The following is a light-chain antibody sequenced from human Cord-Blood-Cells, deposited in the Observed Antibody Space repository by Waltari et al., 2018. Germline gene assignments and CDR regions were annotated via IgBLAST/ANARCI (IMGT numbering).Light chain of an antibody. CDR2: AAS. J-gene: IGKJ3*01. CDR3: QQSYSTQFT. V-gene: IGKV1-39*01. Sequence: DIQMTESPSSPYASVGDRVPITRLASQSISSYLNGYQQKPGKAPKLLIYAASSLQSGVPSRFSGSGSGTDFTLTISSLQPEDCATYYCQQSYSTQFTFGPGTKVNIK. CDR1: QSISSY.